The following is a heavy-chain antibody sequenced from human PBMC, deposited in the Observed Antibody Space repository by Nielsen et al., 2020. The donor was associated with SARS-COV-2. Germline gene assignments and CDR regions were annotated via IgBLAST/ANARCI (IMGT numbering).Heavy chain of an antibody. Sequence: GGPLRLSCVASGFSFSNYVMNWVRQAPGKGLEWVSAISESGGATYYTDSVKGRFTISRDNSRNTLYLEMNSLRADDTAVYYCAKHEGEDWGQGTLVTVSS. CDR3: AKHEGED. CDR2: ISESGGAT. J-gene: IGHJ4*02. D-gene: IGHD3-10*01. CDR1: GFSFSNYV. V-gene: IGHV3-23*01.